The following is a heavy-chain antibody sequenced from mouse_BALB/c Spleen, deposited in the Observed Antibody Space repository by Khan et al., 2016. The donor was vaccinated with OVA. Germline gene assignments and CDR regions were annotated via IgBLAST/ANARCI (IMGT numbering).Heavy chain of an antibody. CDR2: IDPDNGDT. CDR1: GFNIRHYY. CDR3: TTGWGYAMDY. V-gene: IGHV14-4*02. D-gene: IGHD4-1*01. Sequence: IQLVQSGADLVRSGASVKLSCIASGFNIRHYYLHWVKQRPEQGLEWIGWIDPDNGDTEYDPKFQGKATMTADTSSNTAYLQLSSLTSEDTAVYYGTTGWGYAMDYWGQGTSVTVSS. J-gene: IGHJ4*01.